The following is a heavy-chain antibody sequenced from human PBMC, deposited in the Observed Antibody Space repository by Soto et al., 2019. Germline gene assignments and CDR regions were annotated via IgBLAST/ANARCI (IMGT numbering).Heavy chain of an antibody. D-gene: IGHD5-12*01. Sequence: GASVKVSCKASGYTFTSYYMHWVRQAPGQGLEWMGIINPSGGSTSYAQKFQGRVTMTRDTSKNQFSLKLSSVTAADTAVYYCASGARDGYNSYFDYWGQGTLVTVSS. J-gene: IGHJ4*02. CDR3: ASGARDGYNSYFDY. V-gene: IGHV1-46*01. CDR1: GYTFTSYY. CDR2: INPSGGST.